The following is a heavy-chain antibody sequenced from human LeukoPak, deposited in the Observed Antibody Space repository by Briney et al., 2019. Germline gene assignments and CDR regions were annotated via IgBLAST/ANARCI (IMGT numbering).Heavy chain of an antibody. CDR1: GFTFSSYA. D-gene: IGHD1-1*01. CDR3: ARGKRLEPFDY. Sequence: GSLRLSCAASGFTFSSYAMSWVRQAPGKGLEWIGEINHSGSTNYNPSLKSRVTISVDTSKNQFSLKLSSVTAADTAVYYCARGKRLEPFDYWGQGTLVTVSS. J-gene: IGHJ4*02. V-gene: IGHV4-34*01. CDR2: INHSGST.